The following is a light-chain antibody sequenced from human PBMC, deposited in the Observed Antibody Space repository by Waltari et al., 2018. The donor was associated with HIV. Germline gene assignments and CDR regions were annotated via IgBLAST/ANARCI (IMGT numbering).Light chain of an antibody. V-gene: IGLV1-51*01. CDR3: GTWDSSLSAGV. Sequence: QSVLTQPPSVSAAPGQKVTISCSGSNSNIGNNYVSWYQQLPGSAPKLLIDDNNNLPSGIPDRFSGSKSGTSATRGITGLQTGDEADYYCGTWDSSLSAGVFGGGTKVTVL. J-gene: IGLJ2*01. CDR2: DNN. CDR1: NSNIGNNY.